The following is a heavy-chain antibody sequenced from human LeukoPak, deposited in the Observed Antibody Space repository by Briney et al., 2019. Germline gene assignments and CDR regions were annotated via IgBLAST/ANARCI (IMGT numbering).Heavy chain of an antibody. Sequence: SETLSLTCTVSGGSITNYYWSWIRQPAGKGLEWIGRISGSGSFNYNPSLKSRDTISVDTSKHQFSLKLNSVTAADTAVYYCARGAGLIAIMFDPWGQGTLVTVSS. D-gene: IGHD3-16*02. V-gene: IGHV4-4*07. J-gene: IGHJ5*02. CDR3: ARGAGLIAIMFDP. CDR1: GGSITNYY. CDR2: ISGSGSF.